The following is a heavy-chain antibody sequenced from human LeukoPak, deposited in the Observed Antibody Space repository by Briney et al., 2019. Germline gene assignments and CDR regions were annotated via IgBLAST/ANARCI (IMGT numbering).Heavy chain of an antibody. D-gene: IGHD5-24*01. CDR1: GFTFSGNW. Sequence: PGGSLTLSCEASGFTFSGNWMSWVRQAPGKGLEWVAIINPDGSQKLYVDSVKGRFTISRDNTKSSLYLQMNSLGAEDTAMYYCAKLLGTATTYDSWGQGTRVTVSS. CDR3: AKLLGTATTYDS. J-gene: IGHJ4*02. CDR2: INPDGSQK. V-gene: IGHV3-7*01.